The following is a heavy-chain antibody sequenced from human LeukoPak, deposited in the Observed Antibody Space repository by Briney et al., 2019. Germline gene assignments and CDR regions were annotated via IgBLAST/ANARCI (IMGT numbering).Heavy chain of an antibody. D-gene: IGHD6-19*01. J-gene: IGHJ4*02. V-gene: IGHV3-21*01. CDR1: GFTFSRYS. CDR2: ISGSSIYK. Sequence: PGGSLRLSCAASGFTFSRYSMNWVRQAPGKGLEWVSSISGSSIYKYYADSVKGRFTISRDNAKNSLYLQMNSLRAEDTAVYYCARGKQWLFYWGQGTLVTVSS. CDR3: ARGKQWLFY.